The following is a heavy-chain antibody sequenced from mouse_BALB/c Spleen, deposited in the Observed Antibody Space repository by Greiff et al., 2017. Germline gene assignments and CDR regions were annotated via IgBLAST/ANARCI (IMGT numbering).Heavy chain of an antibody. J-gene: IGHJ3*01. Sequence: VQRVESGPGLVAPSQSLSITCTVSGFSLTGYGVNWVRQPPGKGLEWLGMIWGDGSTDYNSALKSRLSISKDNSKSQVFLKMNSLQTDDTARYYCAREYGNYASWFAYWGQGTLVTVSA. CDR1: GFSLTGYG. CDR3: AREYGNYASWFAY. CDR2: IWGDGST. D-gene: IGHD2-10*02. V-gene: IGHV2-6-7*01.